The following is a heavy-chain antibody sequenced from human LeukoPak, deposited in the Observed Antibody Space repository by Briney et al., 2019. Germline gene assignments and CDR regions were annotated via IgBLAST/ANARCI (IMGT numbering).Heavy chain of an antibody. CDR2: IYYTGRT. D-gene: IGHD4-23*01. CDR3: AGMTTVVGGYAFDI. V-gene: IGHV4-59*12. CDR1: GGSISGYY. J-gene: IGHJ3*02. Sequence: SETLSLTCAVSGGSISGYYWSWIRQPPGKGLEWIGYIYYTGRTNYNPSLKSRFTISVDTSKNQFSLKLTSVTAADTAVYYCAGMTTVVGGYAFDIWGQGTMVTVSS.